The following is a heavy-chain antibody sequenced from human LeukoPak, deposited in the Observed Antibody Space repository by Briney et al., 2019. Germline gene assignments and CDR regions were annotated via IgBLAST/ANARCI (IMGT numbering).Heavy chain of an antibody. CDR1: GYTFTSYD. Sequence: ASVKVSCKASGYTFTSYDINWVRQAPGQGLEWMGWMNPNSGNTGYAQRFQGRVTMTRDTSITTAYMELSSLRSEDTAIYYCASRGFDYWGQGTLVTVSS. CDR3: ASRGFDY. CDR2: MNPNSGNT. D-gene: IGHD5-12*01. V-gene: IGHV1-8*01. J-gene: IGHJ4*02.